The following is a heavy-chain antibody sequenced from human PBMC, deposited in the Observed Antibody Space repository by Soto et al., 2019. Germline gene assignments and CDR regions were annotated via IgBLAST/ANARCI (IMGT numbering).Heavy chain of an antibody. V-gene: IGHV1-69*08. J-gene: IGHJ6*02. D-gene: IGHD2-2*01. CDR2: IIPMFGIA. CDR3: ARDSGRSDVIPAAISAMYV. Sequence: QVQLVQSGAEVKKPGSSVKVSCKGSGDTFNRYTVTWVRQAPGQGLEWMGRIIPMFGIASYAQNFQGRVTITADKSTNTAYMELSSLRSEDTAVYSCARDSGRSDVIPAAISAMYVWGQGTSVNVSS. CDR1: GDTFNRYT.